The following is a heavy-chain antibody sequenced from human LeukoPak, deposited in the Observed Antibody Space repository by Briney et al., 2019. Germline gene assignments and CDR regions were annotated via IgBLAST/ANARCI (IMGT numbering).Heavy chain of an antibody. Sequence: GGSLRLSCAASGFTFSSYSMNWVRQAPGKGLEWVSYISSSSSTIYYADSVKGRFTISRDNAKNSLYLQMNSLRAEDTAVYYCARDCSSTSCYTIYYYYYYYMDVWGKGTTVTVSS. D-gene: IGHD2-2*02. J-gene: IGHJ6*03. CDR2: ISSSSSTI. V-gene: IGHV3-48*04. CDR1: GFTFSSYS. CDR3: ARDCSSTSCYTIYYYYYYYMDV.